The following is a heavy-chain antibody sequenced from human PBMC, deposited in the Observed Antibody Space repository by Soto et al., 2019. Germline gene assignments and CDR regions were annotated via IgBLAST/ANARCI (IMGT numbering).Heavy chain of an antibody. V-gene: IGHV3-48*02. CDR3: ARAFVLPWFRTVENGMDV. CDR2: ISSSSSTI. CDR1: GFTFSSYS. Sequence: GGSLRLSCAASGFTFSSYSMNWVRQAPGKGLEWVSYISSSSSTIYYADSVKGRFTISRDNAKNSLYLQMNSLRDEDTAVYYCARAFVLPWFRTVENGMDVWGQGTTVTVSS. J-gene: IGHJ6*02. D-gene: IGHD3-10*01.